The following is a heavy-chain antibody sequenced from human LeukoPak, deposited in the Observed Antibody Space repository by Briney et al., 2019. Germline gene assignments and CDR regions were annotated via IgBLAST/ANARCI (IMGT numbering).Heavy chain of an antibody. CDR2: ISYDGSNK. D-gene: IGHD3-10*01. J-gene: IGHJ4*02. CDR3: AIPEVRDIIILRGLDY. Sequence: GGSLRLSCAASGFTFSSYWMSWVRQAPGKGLEWVAVISYDGSNKYYADSVKGRFTISRDNSKNTLYLQMNSLRAEDTAVYYCAIPEVRDIIILRGLDYWGQGTLVTVSS. CDR1: GFTFSSYW. V-gene: IGHV3-30*03.